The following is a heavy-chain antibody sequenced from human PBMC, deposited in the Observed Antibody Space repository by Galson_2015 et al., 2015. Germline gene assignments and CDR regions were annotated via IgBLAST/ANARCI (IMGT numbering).Heavy chain of an antibody. D-gene: IGHD3-16*01. V-gene: IGHV3-15*01. CDR3: TTDRLGQGGSRFDC. CDR1: GLTFSDVW. CDR2: IKTKTHGETR. Sequence: SLRLSCAVSGLTFSDVWMSWVRQAPGKGLEWVGRIKTKTHGETRDYAAPVKGRFTISRDDSENTLFLDMNSLTADDSAVYYCTTDRLGQGGSRFDCWGQGTLVTVSS. J-gene: IGHJ4*02.